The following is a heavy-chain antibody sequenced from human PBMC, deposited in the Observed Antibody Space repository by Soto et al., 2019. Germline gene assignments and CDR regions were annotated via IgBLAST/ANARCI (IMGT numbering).Heavy chain of an antibody. CDR1: GFTFSSYS. Sequence: GGSLRLSCAASGFTFSSYSMNWVRQAPGKGLEWVSSISSSSSYIYYADSVKGRFTISRDNAKNSLYLQMNSLRAEDTAVYYCARRPSGYYAFDIWGQGTMVTVSS. CDR3: ARRPSGYYAFDI. D-gene: IGHD3-22*01. V-gene: IGHV3-21*01. CDR2: ISSSSSYI. J-gene: IGHJ3*02.